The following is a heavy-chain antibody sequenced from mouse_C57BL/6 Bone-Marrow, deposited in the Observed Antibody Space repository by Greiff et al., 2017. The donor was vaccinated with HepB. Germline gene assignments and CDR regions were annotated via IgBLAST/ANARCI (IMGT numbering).Heavy chain of an antibody. CDR3: ARDVSSPFAY. CDR1: GYAFTNFL. Sequence: QVQLQQSGAELVRPGTSVKVSCKASGYAFTNFLLEWVKQRPGQGLEWIGVINPGSGGTKYNEKFKGKATLTADKSSSTTYMQLSSLTSEDSAVYFCARDVSSPFAYWGQGTLVTVSA. CDR2: INPGSGGT. D-gene: IGHD1-1*01. J-gene: IGHJ3*01. V-gene: IGHV1-54*01.